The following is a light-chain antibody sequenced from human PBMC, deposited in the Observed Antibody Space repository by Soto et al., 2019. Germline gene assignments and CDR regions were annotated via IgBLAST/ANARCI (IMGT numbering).Light chain of an antibody. CDR2: SNN. CDR3: AAWDDSLNGPNVV. CDR1: NSNIGSNT. J-gene: IGLJ2*01. V-gene: IGLV1-44*01. Sequence: QSVLTQPPSASGTPGQRVTISCSGSNSNIGSNTVNWYQQLPGTAPKLIIYSNNQRPSGVPDRFSGSKSGTSASLAISGLQSEDEADYYCAAWDDSLNGPNVVFGGGTKLTVL.